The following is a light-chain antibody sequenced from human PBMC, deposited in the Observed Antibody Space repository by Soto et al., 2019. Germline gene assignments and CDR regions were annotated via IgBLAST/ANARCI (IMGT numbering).Light chain of an antibody. CDR2: DNN. Sequence: QSVLTQPPSVSAAPGQKVTISCSGSSSNIGNSYVCWYQQLPGTAPKLLIYDNNKRPSGIPDRFSGSKSGTSATLGITGLQTGDEADYYCGTWDSSLSAVVFGGGTK. J-gene: IGLJ2*01. V-gene: IGLV1-51*01. CDR3: GTWDSSLSAVV. CDR1: SSNIGNSY.